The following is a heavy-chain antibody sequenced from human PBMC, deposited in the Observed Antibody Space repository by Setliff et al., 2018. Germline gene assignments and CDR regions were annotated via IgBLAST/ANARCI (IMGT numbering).Heavy chain of an antibody. V-gene: IGHV4-4*02. J-gene: IGHJ5*02. CDR3: ARLESLGDLSLYGLWFDP. CDR1: GASINSLSW. CDR2: IFHSGST. Sequence: SETLSLTCTVSGASINSLSWWSWVRQAPGKGLEWVGQIFHSGSTHFNPSLKSRLTMSVDQSKNQFSLRLRSVTAADTAVYYCARLESLGDLSLYGLWFDPWGQGTLVTVSS. D-gene: IGHD3-16*02.